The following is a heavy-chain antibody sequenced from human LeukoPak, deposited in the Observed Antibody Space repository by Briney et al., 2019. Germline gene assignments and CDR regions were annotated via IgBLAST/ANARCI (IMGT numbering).Heavy chain of an antibody. CDR1: GGTLSSYA. Sequence: ASVKVSCKASGGTLSSYAISWVRQAPGQGLEWMGRIIPILGIANYAQKFQGRVTITADKSTSTAYMELSSLRSEDTAVYYCARIGYGGNAFDYWGQGTLVTVSS. CDR2: IIPILGIA. D-gene: IGHD4-23*01. V-gene: IGHV1-69*04. J-gene: IGHJ4*02. CDR3: ARIGYGGNAFDY.